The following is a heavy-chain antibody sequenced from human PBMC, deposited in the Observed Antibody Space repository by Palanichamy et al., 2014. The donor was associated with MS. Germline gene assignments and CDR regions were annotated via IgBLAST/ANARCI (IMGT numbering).Heavy chain of an antibody. CDR1: GFTFSSYG. J-gene: IGHJ4*02. CDR3: AKDEWGGVGSQGY. V-gene: IGHV3-30*18. Sequence: QVQLVESGGGVVQPGRSLRLSCAASGFTFSSYGMHWVRQAPGKGLEWVAVISYDGSNKYYADSVKGRFTISRDNSKNTLCLQMNSLRAEDTAVYYCAKDEWGGVGSQGYWGQGTLVTVSS. CDR2: ISYDGSNK. D-gene: IGHD1-26*01.